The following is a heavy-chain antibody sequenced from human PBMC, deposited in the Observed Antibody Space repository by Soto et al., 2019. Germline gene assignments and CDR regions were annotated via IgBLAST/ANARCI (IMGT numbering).Heavy chain of an antibody. Sequence: SVKVSCKTSGYTFTGHYIHWVRQAPQQGPEWMGEIGPESGATRYAQKFRGRVTMTMDTSITTVYMELKNLSPDDTAVYYCGRGRSGQIVIFYWGQGTPVTVSS. J-gene: IGHJ4*02. D-gene: IGHD1-26*01. V-gene: IGHV1-2*02. CDR3: GRGRSGQIVIFY. CDR1: GYTFTGHY. CDR2: IGPESGAT.